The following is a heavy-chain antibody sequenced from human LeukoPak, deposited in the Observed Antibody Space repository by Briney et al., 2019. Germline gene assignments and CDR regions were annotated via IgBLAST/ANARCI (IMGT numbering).Heavy chain of an antibody. CDR3: ARLTTVTTGRHYYYGMDV. CDR2: IYYSGST. CDR1: GGSISSYY. V-gene: IGHV4-59*08. J-gene: IGHJ6*02. D-gene: IGHD4-17*01. Sequence: PSETLSLTCTVSGGSISSYYWSWIRQPPGKGLEWIGYIYYSGSTNYNPSLKSRVTISVDTSKNQFSLKLSSVTAADTAVYYCARLTTVTTGRHYYYGMDVWGQGTTVTVSS.